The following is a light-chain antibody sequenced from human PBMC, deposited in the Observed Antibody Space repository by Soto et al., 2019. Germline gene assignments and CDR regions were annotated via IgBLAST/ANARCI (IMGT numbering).Light chain of an antibody. V-gene: IGKV3-20*01. J-gene: IGKJ5*01. CDR3: HQYGSSPRT. CDR2: GAS. CDR1: QSIRSN. Sequence: IVMTQSPDTLSVSPGAGATLSGRVSQSIRSNLAWYQQRPGQAPRLLMYGASTRADGIPARFTGSGSGTDFTLTISRLEPEDFAVYYCHQYGSSPRTFGQGTRLEIK.